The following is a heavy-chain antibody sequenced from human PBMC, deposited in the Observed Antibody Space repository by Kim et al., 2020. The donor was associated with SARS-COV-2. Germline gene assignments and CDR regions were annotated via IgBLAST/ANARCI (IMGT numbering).Heavy chain of an antibody. CDR2: ISWNSGSI. V-gene: IGHV3-9*01. D-gene: IGHD6-13*01. CDR3: AKLAAAEDYYYGMDV. J-gene: IGHJ6*02. Sequence: GGSLRLSCAASGFTFDDYAMHWVRQAPGKGLEWVSGISWNSGSIGYADSVKGRFTISRDNAKNSLYLQMNSLRAEDTALYYCAKLAAAEDYYYGMDVWG. CDR1: GFTFDDYA.